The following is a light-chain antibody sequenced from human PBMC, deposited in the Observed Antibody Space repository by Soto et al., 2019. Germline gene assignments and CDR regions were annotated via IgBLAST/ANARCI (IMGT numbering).Light chain of an antibody. CDR1: QSVSNN. CDR3: QQYNEWPLT. CDR2: SAS. Sequence: EIVMTQSPATLSVSPGERATLSCRASQSVSNNLAWYQQKPGQAHRLLIYSASSRATGIPARFSGSASGTEFTLTISSLHSEDFAVYYCQQYNEWPLTSGGGTMVETK. V-gene: IGKV3-15*01. J-gene: IGKJ4*01.